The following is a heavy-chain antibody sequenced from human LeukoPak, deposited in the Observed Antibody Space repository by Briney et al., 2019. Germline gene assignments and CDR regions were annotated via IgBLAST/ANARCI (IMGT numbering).Heavy chain of an antibody. Sequence: PSETLSLTCTVSGGSISSSSYYWGWIRQPPGKGLEWIGSIYYSGSTYYNPSLKSRFTISVETSKNQFSLKLSSVTAADTAVYYCARRGGNGYYYGSGSYYFDYWGQGTLVTVSS. CDR3: ARRGGNGYYYGSGSYYFDY. D-gene: IGHD3-10*01. V-gene: IGHV4-39*01. CDR1: GGSISSSSYY. CDR2: IYYSGST. J-gene: IGHJ4*02.